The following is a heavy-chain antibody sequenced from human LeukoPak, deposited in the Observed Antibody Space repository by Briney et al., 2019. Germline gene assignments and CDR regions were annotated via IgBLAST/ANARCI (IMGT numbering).Heavy chain of an antibody. CDR2: ISSSSSYI. CDR3: ASNYYDSSGYIDVFDI. CDR1: GFTFSSYS. J-gene: IGHJ3*02. Sequence: PGGSLRLSCAASGFTFSSYSMNWVRQAPGKGLEWVSSISSSSSYIYYADSVKGRFTISRDNAKNSLYLQMNSLRAEDTAVYYCASNYYDSSGYIDVFDIWGQGTMVTVSS. D-gene: IGHD3-22*01. V-gene: IGHV3-21*01.